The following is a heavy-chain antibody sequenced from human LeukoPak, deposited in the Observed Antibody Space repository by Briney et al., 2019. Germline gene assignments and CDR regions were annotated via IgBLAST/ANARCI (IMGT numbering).Heavy chain of an antibody. J-gene: IGHJ4*02. D-gene: IGHD3-9*01. V-gene: IGHV4-59*01. CDR2: ISYSWGT. CDR3: ARQKLYFALPMGFDY. CDR1: GGSISSYY. Sequence: PSETLSLTCTVSGGSISSYYWSWLRQPPGKELEWIGDISYSWGTIYKDSLKGRVTISVDTSKNQFSLQVNSVTAADTAVYYCARQKLYFALPMGFDYWGQGSLVTVSS.